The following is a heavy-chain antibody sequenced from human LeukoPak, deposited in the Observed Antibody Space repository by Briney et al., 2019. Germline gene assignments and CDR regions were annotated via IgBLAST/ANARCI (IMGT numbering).Heavy chain of an antibody. D-gene: IGHD1-26*01. CDR1: GGSISSHY. V-gene: IGHV4-59*11. CDR3: ARGEGSESYYYYYMDV. Sequence: TLSLTCTVSGGSISSHYWSWIRQPPGKGLEWIGYIYYSGSTNYNPSLKSRVTISVDTSKNQFSLKLGSVTAADTAVYYCARGEGSESYYYYYMDVWGKGTTVTVSS. CDR2: IYYSGST. J-gene: IGHJ6*03.